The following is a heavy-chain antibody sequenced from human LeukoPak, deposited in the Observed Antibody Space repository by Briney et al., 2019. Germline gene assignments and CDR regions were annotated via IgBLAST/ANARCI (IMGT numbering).Heavy chain of an antibody. CDR1: GFTFSSYA. Sequence: GGSLRLSCAASGFTFSSYAMSWVRQAPGKGLEWVSAISGSGGSTYYADSVKGRFTISRDNSKNTLYLQMNSLRAEDTAVYYCAGGTYYYDSSGGYFDYWGQGTLVTVSS. V-gene: IGHV3-23*01. CDR3: AGGTYYYDSSGGYFDY. D-gene: IGHD3-22*01. J-gene: IGHJ4*02. CDR2: ISGSGGST.